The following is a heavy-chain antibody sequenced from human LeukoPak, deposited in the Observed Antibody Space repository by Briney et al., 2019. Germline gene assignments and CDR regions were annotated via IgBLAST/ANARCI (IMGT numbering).Heavy chain of an antibody. CDR1: GFTFSSYG. J-gene: IGHJ3*02. D-gene: IGHD2-2*01. V-gene: IGHV3-23*01. CDR2: ISGSGGST. CDR3: AKTYCSSTSCLWVVVAATDDAFDI. Sequence: PGGSLRLSCAASGFTFSSYGMSWVRQAPGKGLEWVSAISGSGGSTYYADSVKGRFTISRDNSKNTLYLQMNSLRAEDTAVYYCAKTYCSSTSCLWVVVAATDDAFDIWGQGTMVTVSS.